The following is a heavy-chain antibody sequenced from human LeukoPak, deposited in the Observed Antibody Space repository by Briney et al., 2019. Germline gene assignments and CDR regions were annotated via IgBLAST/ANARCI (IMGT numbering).Heavy chain of an antibody. CDR2: ISYDGSNK. CDR3: ARGKILYDSSGYYYGGGLWKLDY. D-gene: IGHD3-22*01. CDR1: GFTFSSYA. Sequence: GGSLRLSCAASGFTFSSYAMHWVRQAPGKGLEWVAVISYDGSNKYYADSVKGRFTISRDNSKNTLYLQMNSLRAEDTAVYYCARGKILYDSSGYYYGGGLWKLDYWGQGTLVTVSS. V-gene: IGHV3-30-3*01. J-gene: IGHJ4*02.